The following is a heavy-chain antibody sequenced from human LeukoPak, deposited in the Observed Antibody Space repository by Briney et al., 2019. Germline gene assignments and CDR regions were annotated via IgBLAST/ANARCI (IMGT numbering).Heavy chain of an antibody. CDR2: ISYDGSNK. CDR1: GFTFSSYA. D-gene: IGHD2-21*01. V-gene: IGHV3-30-3*02. J-gene: IGHJ4*02. Sequence: GRSLRLSCAASGFTFSSYAMHWVRQAPGKGLEWVAVISYDGSNKYYADSVKGRFTISGDNSKNTLYLQMDSLRAEDTAVYYCAKSQGTIATYFDYWGQGSLVTVSS. CDR3: AKSQGTIATYFDY.